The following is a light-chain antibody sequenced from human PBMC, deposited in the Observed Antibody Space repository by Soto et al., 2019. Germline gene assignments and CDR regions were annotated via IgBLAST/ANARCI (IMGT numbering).Light chain of an antibody. V-gene: IGKV3-11*01. J-gene: IGKJ4*01. CDR1: QSVSSY. CDR3: HQGSNWSLT. CDR2: DAS. Sequence: EMVLTQSPATLSLAPGERATLSCRASQSVSSYLAWYQQKPGQPPRLLIYDASNRATAIPARFSGSGSGTDFTLTISSLEPEDFAVYFCHQGSNWSLTFGGGTKVELK.